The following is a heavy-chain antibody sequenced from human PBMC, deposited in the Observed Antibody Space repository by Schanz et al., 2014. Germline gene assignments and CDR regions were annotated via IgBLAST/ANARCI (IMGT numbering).Heavy chain of an antibody. V-gene: IGHV3-23*04. CDR1: GFTFRSYA. Sequence: EVQLVESGGGLVQPGGSLRLSCTASGFTFRSYAMSWVRQAPGMGLEWVSTNSGSGGTTHYADSVKGRFTISRDNSKNTLYLQMNSLRAEDTAVYYCAKDLPSDYYIAYWGQGTLVTVSS. CDR3: AKDLPSDYYIAY. CDR2: NSGSGGTT. J-gene: IGHJ4*02. D-gene: IGHD3-22*01.